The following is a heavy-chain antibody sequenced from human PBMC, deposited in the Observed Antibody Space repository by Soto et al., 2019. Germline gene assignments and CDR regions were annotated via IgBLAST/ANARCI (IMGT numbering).Heavy chain of an antibody. J-gene: IGHJ6*02. CDR1: GYSFTSHW. D-gene: IGHD2-2*01. CDR2: IDPSDSYT. CDR3: AREGVVPAANYYFYGMDV. Sequence: PGESLKISCKGSGYSFTSHWISWVRQMPGKGLEWMGRIDPSDSYTKYSPSFQGHVTISADKSISTAYLQWSSLEASDTAMCYCAREGVVPAANYYFYGMDVWGQGTTVTVSS. V-gene: IGHV5-10-1*01.